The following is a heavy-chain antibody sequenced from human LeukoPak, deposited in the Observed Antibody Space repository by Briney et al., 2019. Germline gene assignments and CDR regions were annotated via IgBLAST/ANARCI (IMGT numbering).Heavy chain of an antibody. CDR1: GLTLRGYT. V-gene: IGHV3-21*01. Sequence: GGPLRLSCVASGLTLRGYTMNWVRQAPGKGLEWVSSITSSSTHIYYADSVRGRFTISRDNAKNSLYLQMNSLRAEDTAVYYCARDSVRHLDYWGQGTLVTVSS. CDR2: ITSSSTHI. D-gene: IGHD5/OR15-5a*01. CDR3: ARDSVRHLDY. J-gene: IGHJ4*02.